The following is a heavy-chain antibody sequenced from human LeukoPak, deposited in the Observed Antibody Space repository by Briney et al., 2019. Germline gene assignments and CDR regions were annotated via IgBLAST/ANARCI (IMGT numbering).Heavy chain of an antibody. Sequence: ASVKVSCKASGYTFTGYYMHWVRQAPGQGLEWMGWINPNSGGTNYAQKFQGRVTMTRDTSISTAYMELSRLRSDDTAVYYCARQLSNWGSYYFDYWGQGTLVTVSS. J-gene: IGHJ4*02. CDR3: ARQLSNWGSYYFDY. V-gene: IGHV1-2*02. CDR1: GYTFTGYY. D-gene: IGHD7-27*01. CDR2: INPNSGGT.